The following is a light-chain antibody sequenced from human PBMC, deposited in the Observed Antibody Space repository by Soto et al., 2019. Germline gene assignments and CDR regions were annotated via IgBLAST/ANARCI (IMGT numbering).Light chain of an antibody. CDR3: QQSYSTPST. CDR2: TAS. Sequence: DIQMTQSPSSLSASVGDRVTITCRASHSISRYLSWYQQKPGKAPKLLVYTASSLQSGVPSRFSGSGSETDFTLTISSLQPEDFATYYCQQSYSTPSTFGQGTKLEIK. J-gene: IGKJ2*02. CDR1: HSISRY. V-gene: IGKV1-39*01.